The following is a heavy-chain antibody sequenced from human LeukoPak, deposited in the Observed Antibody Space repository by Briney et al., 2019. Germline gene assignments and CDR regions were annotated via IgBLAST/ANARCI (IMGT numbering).Heavy chain of an antibody. J-gene: IGHJ4*02. D-gene: IGHD5-24*01. CDR1: GFTFSASS. CDR2: IRSRANNYAT. Sequence: PGGSLRLSCAASGFTFSASSMHWVRQASGKGLEWVGRIRSRANNYATAYAASVKGRFTISRDDSKNTAYLQMNSLKTEDTAVYYCIRWGHGYSYYLDSWGKGTLVTVSS. V-gene: IGHV3-73*01. CDR3: IRWGHGYSYYLDS.